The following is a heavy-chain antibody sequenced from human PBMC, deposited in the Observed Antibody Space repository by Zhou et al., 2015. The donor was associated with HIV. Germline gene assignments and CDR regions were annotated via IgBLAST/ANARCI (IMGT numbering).Heavy chain of an antibody. CDR1: GYTFSNFG. J-gene: IGHJ4*02. D-gene: IGHD3-22*01. Sequence: QVQLVQSGPEVKSPGASVKVSCTASGYTFSNFGISWLRQAPGQGLEWMGGIIPSFDTKNYAQKFLGRLTITADESTSTSYMELSGLRSEDTAIYFCARLVNYYDRRGEPDFWGQGTLVTVSS. V-gene: IGHV1-69*13. CDR2: IIPSFDTK. CDR3: ARLVNYYDRRGEPDF.